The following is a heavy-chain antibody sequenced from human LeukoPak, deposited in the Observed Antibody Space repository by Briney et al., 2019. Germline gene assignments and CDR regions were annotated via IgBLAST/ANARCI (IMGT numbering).Heavy chain of an antibody. J-gene: IGHJ4*02. V-gene: IGHV1-69*13. CDR2: IIPTFGTA. D-gene: IGHD6-6*01. CDR1: GGTFSSYA. CDR3: ARRNYNSSSLDY. Sequence: ASVKVSCNASGGTFSSYAISWVRQAPGQGLEWMGGIIPTFGTANYAQKFQGRVTITADESTSTAYMELSSLRSEDTAVYYCARRNYNSSSLDYWGQGTLVTVSS.